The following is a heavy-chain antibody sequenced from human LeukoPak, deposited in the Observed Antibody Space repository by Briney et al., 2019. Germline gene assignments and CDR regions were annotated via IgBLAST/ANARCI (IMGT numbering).Heavy chain of an antibody. CDR2: IYYSGST. J-gene: IGHJ4*02. CDR3: ATVRGYSGFALLH. CDR1: GGSISSGDYY. D-gene: IGHD5-12*01. V-gene: IGHV4-30-4*02. Sequence: PSETLSLTCTVSGGSISSGDYYWSWIRQPPGKGLEWIGYIYYSGSTYYNPSLKSRVTISVDTSKNQFSLKLSSVTTADTAIYYCATVRGYSGFALLHWGQGTLVTVSS.